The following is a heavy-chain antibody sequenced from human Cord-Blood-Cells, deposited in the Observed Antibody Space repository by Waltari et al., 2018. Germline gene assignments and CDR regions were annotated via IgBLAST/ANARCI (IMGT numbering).Heavy chain of an antibody. CDR3: ARSMGEGGFDC. CDR1: GYTFTGYS. Sequence: QVQLVQSGAEVKKPGASVKVSCKASGYTFTGYSMHWVRQAPGQGLEWMGRINPHSGGTNYAQKFQGRVTMSRDTPISTADMELSRLRSDATVVYYCARSMGEGGFDCWRQGTLVTVSS. V-gene: IGHV1-2*05. D-gene: IGHD3-16*01. J-gene: IGHJ4*02. CDR2: INPHSGGT.